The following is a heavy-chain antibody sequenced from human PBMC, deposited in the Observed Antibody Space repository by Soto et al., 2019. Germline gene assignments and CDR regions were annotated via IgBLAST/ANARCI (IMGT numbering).Heavy chain of an antibody. CDR3: ARHWITMVRGVIIRPIDY. CDR2: IYYSGST. J-gene: IGHJ4*02. Sequence: SETLSLTCTVSGGSISSGGYYWSWIRQHPGKGLEWIGSIYYSGSTYYNPSLKSRVTISVDTSKNQFSLKLSSVTAADTAVYYCARHWITMVRGVIIRPIDYWGQGTLVTVSS. V-gene: IGHV4-39*01. D-gene: IGHD3-10*01. CDR1: GGSISSGGYY.